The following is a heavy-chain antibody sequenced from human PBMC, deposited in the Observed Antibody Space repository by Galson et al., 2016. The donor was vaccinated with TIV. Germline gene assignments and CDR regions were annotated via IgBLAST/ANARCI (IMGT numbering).Heavy chain of an antibody. Sequence: SLRLSCAAFGFTFSAYAMHWVRQVPGKGLEWVSTISSSGRFVYYADSLKGRFTISRDSATSSLHLQMNSLRAEDSGIYYCARVRGDGEYSYGAFVYWGQGTLVTVSS. D-gene: IGHD2/OR15-2a*01. J-gene: IGHJ4*02. CDR2: ISSSGRFV. V-gene: IGHV3-21*01. CDR3: ARVRGDGEYSYGAFVY. CDR1: GFTFSAYA.